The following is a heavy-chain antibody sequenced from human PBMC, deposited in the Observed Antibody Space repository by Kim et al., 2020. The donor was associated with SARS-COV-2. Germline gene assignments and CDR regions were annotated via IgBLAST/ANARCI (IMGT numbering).Heavy chain of an antibody. Sequence: YDHALKSRVSITADTSKNQSSLRLSAVTAADTAVYYCGRAGGRAGFFDYWGQGTLVTVSS. V-gene: IGHV4-59*01. CDR3: GRAGGRAGFFDY. J-gene: IGHJ4*02. D-gene: IGHD3-16*01.